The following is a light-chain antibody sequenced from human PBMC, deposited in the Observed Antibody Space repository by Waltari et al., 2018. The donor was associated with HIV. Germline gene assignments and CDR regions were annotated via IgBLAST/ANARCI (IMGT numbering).Light chain of an antibody. J-gene: IGLJ3*02. Sequence: QVVLTQSPFASASLAASVKLTCTLSSVHSSHGIAWPQQQAEKGPRYLMKVNGDGSHIKGDGIPDRFSGSSSGAERYLTISSLQFEDEADYYCQTWGTGIQVFGGGTKLTVL. V-gene: IGLV4-69*02. CDR1: SVHSSHG. CDR3: QTWGTGIQV. CDR2: VNGDGSH.